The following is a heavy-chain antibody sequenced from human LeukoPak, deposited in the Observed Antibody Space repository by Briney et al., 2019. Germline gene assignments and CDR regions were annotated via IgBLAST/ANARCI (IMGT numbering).Heavy chain of an antibody. CDR1: GGSISSGGYP. J-gene: IGHJ6*02. CDR3: AGFATQEYYYYYGMDV. CDR2: IYHSGST. V-gene: IGHV4-30-2*01. Sequence: SQTLSLTCAVSGGSISSGGYPWSWIRQPPGKGLEWIGYIYHSGSTYYNPSLKSRVTISVDRSKNQFSLKLSSVTAADTAVYYCAGFATQEYYYYYGMDVWGQGTTVTVSS.